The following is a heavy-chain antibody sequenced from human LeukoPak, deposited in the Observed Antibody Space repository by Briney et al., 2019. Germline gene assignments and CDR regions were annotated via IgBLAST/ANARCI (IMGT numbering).Heavy chain of an antibody. D-gene: IGHD2-15*01. V-gene: IGHV3-7*01. Sequence: GGSLRLSCAASGFTFSSYWMSSVRQAPGKGLEWVANIKQDGSEKYYVDSVKGRFTISRDNAKNSLYLQMNSLRAEDTAVYYCATDNNIVVVVAAYYMDVWGKGTTVTVSS. CDR2: IKQDGSEK. J-gene: IGHJ6*03. CDR3: ATDNNIVVVVAAYYMDV. CDR1: GFTFSSYW.